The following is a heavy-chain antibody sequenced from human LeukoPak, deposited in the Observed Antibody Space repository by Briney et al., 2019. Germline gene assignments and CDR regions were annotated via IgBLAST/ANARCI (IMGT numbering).Heavy chain of an antibody. J-gene: IGHJ4*02. V-gene: IGHV3-48*03. CDR3: ARKYGGYACLDY. Sequence: PGGSLRLSCAASGFTFSSYEMNWVRQAPGKGLEWVSYISSSGSTIYYADSVKGRFTISRDNAKNSLYLQMNSLRAEDTAVYYCARKYGGYACLDYWGQGTLVTVSS. CDR2: ISSSGSTI. D-gene: IGHD5-12*01. CDR1: GFTFSSYE.